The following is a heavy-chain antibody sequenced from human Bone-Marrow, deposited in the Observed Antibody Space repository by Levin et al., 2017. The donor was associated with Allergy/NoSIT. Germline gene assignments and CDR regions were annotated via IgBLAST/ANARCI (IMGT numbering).Heavy chain of an antibody. CDR1: GGTFSSYA. D-gene: IGHD3-22*01. CDR2: IIPIFGTA. V-gene: IGHV1-69*01. J-gene: IGHJ4*02. Sequence: GGSLRLSCKASGGTFSSYAISWVRQAPGQGLEWMGGIIPIFGTANYAQKFQGRVTITADESTSTAYMELSSLRSEDTAVYYCARGPIDDSSGYYNFDYWGQGTLVTVSS. CDR3: ARGPIDDSSGYYNFDY.